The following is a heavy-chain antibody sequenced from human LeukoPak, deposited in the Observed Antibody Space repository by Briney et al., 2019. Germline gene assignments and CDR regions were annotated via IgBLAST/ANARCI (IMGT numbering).Heavy chain of an antibody. V-gene: IGHV1-69*01. CDR3: ARVVVPAGHVDY. CDR2: IVPIFGTA. Sequence: SVKVSCKASGGTFSSYAISWVRQAPGQGLEWMGGIVPIFGTANYAQKFQGRVTITADESTSTAYMELSSLRSEDTAVYYCARVVVPAGHVDYWGQGTLVTVSS. D-gene: IGHD2-2*01. J-gene: IGHJ4*02. CDR1: GGTFSSYA.